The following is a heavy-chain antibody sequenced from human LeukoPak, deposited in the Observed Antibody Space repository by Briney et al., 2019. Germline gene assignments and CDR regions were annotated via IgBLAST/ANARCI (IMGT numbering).Heavy chain of an antibody. Sequence: RASVTVSCKASGYTFTGYYMHWVRQAPGQGLEWMGWINPNSGGTNCAQKFQGRVTMTRDTSISTAYMELSRLRSDDTAVYYCARSMGLGLNYYASGMKIDYWGQGTLVTVSS. D-gene: IGHD3-10*01. J-gene: IGHJ4*02. V-gene: IGHV1-2*02. CDR2: INPNSGGT. CDR3: ARSMGLGLNYYASGMKIDY. CDR1: GYTFTGYY.